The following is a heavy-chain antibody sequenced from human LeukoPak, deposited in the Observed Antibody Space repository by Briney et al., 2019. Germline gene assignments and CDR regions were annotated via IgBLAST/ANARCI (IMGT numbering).Heavy chain of an antibody. CDR1: GGSVSSISHY. Sequence: SETLSLTCTVAGGSVSSISHYWSWIRQPPGKGLEWIGYIYYSGSTNYNPSLKSRVTMSVDTSKNQFSLKLASVTAADTAVYYCARGGDYGDLRYFDYWGQGTLVTVSS. CDR2: IYYSGST. J-gene: IGHJ4*02. CDR3: ARGGDYGDLRYFDY. D-gene: IGHD4-17*01. V-gene: IGHV4-61*01.